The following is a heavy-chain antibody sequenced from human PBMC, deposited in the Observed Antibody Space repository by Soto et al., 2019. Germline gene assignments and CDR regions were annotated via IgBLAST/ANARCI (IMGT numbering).Heavy chain of an antibody. J-gene: IGHJ6*03. CDR1: GGSFSGYY. V-gene: IGHV4-34*01. Sequence: SETLSLTCAVYGGSFSGYYWSWIRQPPGKGLEWIGEINHSGGTNYNPSLKSRVTISVDTSKNQFSLKLSSVTAADTAVYYCARGSDGQSDYYYYMDVWGKGTTVTVSS. CDR2: INHSGGT. CDR3: ARGSDGQSDYYYYMDV.